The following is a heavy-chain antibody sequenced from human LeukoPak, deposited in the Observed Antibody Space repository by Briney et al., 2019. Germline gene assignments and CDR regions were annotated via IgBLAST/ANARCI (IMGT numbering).Heavy chain of an antibody. J-gene: IGHJ4*02. CDR3: ASSYYYDSSGYYVDY. V-gene: IGHV1-69*04. CDR2: IILILGIA. Sequence: SVKVSCKASGGTFSNYAISWVRQAPGQGLEWMGRIILILGIANYAQKFQGRVTITADKSTRTAYMELSSLRSEDTAVYYCASSYYYDSSGYYVDYWGQGTLVTVSS. CDR1: GGTFSNYA. D-gene: IGHD3-22*01.